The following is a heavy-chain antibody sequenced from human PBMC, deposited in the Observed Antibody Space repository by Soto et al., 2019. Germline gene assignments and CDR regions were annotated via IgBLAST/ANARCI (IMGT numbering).Heavy chain of an antibody. V-gene: IGHV4-4*02. D-gene: IGHD2-21*02. J-gene: IGHJ2*01. CDR1: GGSISSSKW. CDR2: IFHSGST. Sequence: QVQLQESGPGLVKPSGTLSLTCAVSGGSISSSKWWSWVRQPPGKGLEWIGEIFHSGSTNYKPSLQRRVTISLDKSKSQFPLKLNSVTAADSAMYYRATCGGDCYPNWYFDLWGRGTLVTVSS. CDR3: ATCGGDCYPNWYFDL.